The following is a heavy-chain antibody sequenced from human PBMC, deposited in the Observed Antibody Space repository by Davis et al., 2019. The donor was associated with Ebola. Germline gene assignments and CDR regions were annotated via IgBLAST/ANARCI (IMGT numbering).Heavy chain of an antibody. J-gene: IGHJ4*02. Sequence: PGGSLRLSCGVSGGSITSNKWWNWVRQSPGKGLEWIAEIHYSGNINYNPSLKSRVTMSVDTSKNQFSLRLSSVTAADTAVYYCVRDGCPGGSCYCGDYWGQGTLVTVSS. CDR2: IHYSGNI. CDR1: GGSITSNKW. CDR3: VRDGCPGGSCYCGDY. D-gene: IGHD2-15*01. V-gene: IGHV4-4*02.